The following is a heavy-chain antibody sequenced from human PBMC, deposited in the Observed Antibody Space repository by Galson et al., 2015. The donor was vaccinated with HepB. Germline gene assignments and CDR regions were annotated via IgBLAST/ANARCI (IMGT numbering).Heavy chain of an antibody. Sequence: SLRLSCAASGFTFSSYSMNWVRQASGKGLEWVSYIISSSDTIYYADSVKGRFTISRDNAKNSLYLQMNSLRAEDTAVYYCARDRSWFDPWGQGTLVTVSS. J-gene: IGHJ5*02. CDR3: ARDRSWFDP. V-gene: IGHV3-48*01. CDR2: IISSSDTI. CDR1: GFTFSSYS.